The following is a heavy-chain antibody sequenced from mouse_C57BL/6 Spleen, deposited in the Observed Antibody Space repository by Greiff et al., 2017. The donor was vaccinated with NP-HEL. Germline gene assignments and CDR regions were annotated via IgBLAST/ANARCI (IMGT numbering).Heavy chain of an antibody. CDR1: GYTFTDYN. V-gene: IGHV1-18*01. CDR3: AISVDKSGIWYAMDY. Sequence: EVQLQQSGPELVKPGASVKIPCKASGYTFTDYNMDWVKQSHGKSLEWIGDINPNNGGTIYNQKFKGKATLTVDKSSRAAYMELRSLTSEDTAVYYCAISVDKSGIWYAMDYWGQGTSVTVSS. D-gene: IGHD1-3*01. CDR2: INPNNGGT. J-gene: IGHJ4*01.